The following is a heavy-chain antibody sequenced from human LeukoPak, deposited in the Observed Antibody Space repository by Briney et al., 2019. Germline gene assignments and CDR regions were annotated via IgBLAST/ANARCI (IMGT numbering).Heavy chain of an antibody. V-gene: IGHV3-43*02. CDR2: ITNNGGTT. J-gene: IGHJ4*02. CDR1: GFSFHDYA. D-gene: IGHD3-16*01. CDR3: AKLSGMATQWGNFDY. Sequence: PGGSLRLSCVASGFSFHDYAMHWVRQPPGKGLEWVSLITNNGGTTDYADSVKGRFTISRDNSKDSLYLQMNSLRTEDTAVYYCAKLSGMATQWGNFDYWGQGTLVTVSS.